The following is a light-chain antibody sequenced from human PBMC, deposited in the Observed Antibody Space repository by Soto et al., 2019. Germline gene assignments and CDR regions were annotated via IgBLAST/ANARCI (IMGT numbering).Light chain of an antibody. CDR2: EVS. J-gene: IGLJ1*01. CDR1: STDVGRYNY. V-gene: IGLV2-8*01. CDR3: SSYTSSSNYV. Sequence: QSALTQPPSASGSPGQSVTISCTGTSTDVGRYNYVSWYQQYPGKAPKLMIYEVSKRPSGVPDRFSGSKSGNTASLTISGLQAEDEADYYCSSYTSSSNYVFGAGTKVTVL.